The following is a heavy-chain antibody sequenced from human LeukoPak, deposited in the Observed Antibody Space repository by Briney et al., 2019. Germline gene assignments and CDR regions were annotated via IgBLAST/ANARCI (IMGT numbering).Heavy chain of an antibody. Sequence: SETLSLTCTVSGGSISSSSYYWGWIRQPPGKGLEWIGSIYYSGSTNYNPSLKSRVTISVDTSKNQFSLKLSSVTAADTAVYYCARSEMNYYDSSGHYFDYWGQGTLVTVSS. J-gene: IGHJ4*02. CDR2: IYYSGST. CDR1: GGSISSSSYY. D-gene: IGHD3-22*01. V-gene: IGHV4-39*01. CDR3: ARSEMNYYDSSGHYFDY.